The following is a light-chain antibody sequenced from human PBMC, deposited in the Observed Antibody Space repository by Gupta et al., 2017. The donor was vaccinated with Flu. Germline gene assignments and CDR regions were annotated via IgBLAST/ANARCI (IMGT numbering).Light chain of an antibody. Sequence: QSALTQPRSVSGSPGQSVTISCTGTSSDVGRFNFVSWYQQYPAKAPKLMIFDVSKRPSGVPDRFFGSKSGNTASLTISGLQADDEADYYCCSYAGSFWVFGGGTKLTVV. CDR1: SSDVGRFNF. CDR2: DVS. CDR3: CSYAGSFWV. V-gene: IGLV2-11*01. J-gene: IGLJ3*02.